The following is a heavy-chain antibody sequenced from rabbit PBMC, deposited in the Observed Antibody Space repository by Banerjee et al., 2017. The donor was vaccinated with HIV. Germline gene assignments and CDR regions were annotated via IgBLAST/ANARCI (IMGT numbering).Heavy chain of an antibody. Sequence: QEQLEESGGDLVKPEGSLTLTCTASGFSFSSSYYMCWVRQAPGKGLEWIACIYAGSSGSTYYASWAKGRFTISKTSSTTVTLQMTSLTAADAATYFCARRAGGTFNWWGQGTLVTVS. CDR2: IYAGSSGST. V-gene: IGHV1S45*01. J-gene: IGHJ4*01. CDR3: ARRAGGTFNW. D-gene: IGHD4-2*01. CDR1: GFSFSSSYY.